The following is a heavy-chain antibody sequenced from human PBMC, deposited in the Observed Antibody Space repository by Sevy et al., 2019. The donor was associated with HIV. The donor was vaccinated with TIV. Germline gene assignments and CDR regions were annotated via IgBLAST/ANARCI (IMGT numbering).Heavy chain of an antibody. D-gene: IGHD3-16*01. CDR3: AHETFGRFES. CDR2: IKADGSDK. V-gene: IGHV3-7*01. Sequence: GGSLRLSCAASGFTFSANWMNWVRQAPGKGLVWVANIKADGSDKHYVDSVEGRFTISRDNAKNLLFLQMNSLRVEDTAVYYCAHETFGRFESWGQRTLVTVSS. CDR1: GFTFSANW. J-gene: IGHJ4*02.